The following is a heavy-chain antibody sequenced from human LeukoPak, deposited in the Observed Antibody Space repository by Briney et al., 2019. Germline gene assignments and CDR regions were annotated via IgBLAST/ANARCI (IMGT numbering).Heavy chain of an antibody. Sequence: PGGSLRLSCAASGFTFSSYGMHWVRQAPGKGLEWVAVIWYDGSNKHYADSVKGRFTISRDNSKNTLYLQMNSLRAEDTAVYYCARDPSPRSYGMDVWGQGTTVTVSS. CDR1: GFTFSSYG. CDR2: IWYDGSNK. V-gene: IGHV3-33*01. J-gene: IGHJ6*02. CDR3: ARDPSPRSYGMDV.